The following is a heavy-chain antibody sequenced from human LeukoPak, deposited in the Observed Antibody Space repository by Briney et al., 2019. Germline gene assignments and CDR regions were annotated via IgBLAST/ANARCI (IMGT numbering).Heavy chain of an antibody. D-gene: IGHD2-2*01. V-gene: IGHV3-23*01. CDR2: INVSGGSI. CDR3: AKDQYCTSTSCYVGY. J-gene: IGHJ4*02. CDR1: GFTFSNYA. Sequence: GGSLRLSCAASGFTFSNYAMSWVRQAPGKGLEWVSGINVSGGSIFYADSVRGRFTISGDNSKNTLYLQMNSLRAEDTAVYYCAKDQYCTSTSCYVGYWGQGTLVTVSS.